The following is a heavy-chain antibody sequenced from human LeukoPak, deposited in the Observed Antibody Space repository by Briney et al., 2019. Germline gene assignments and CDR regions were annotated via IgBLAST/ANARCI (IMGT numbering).Heavy chain of an antibody. Sequence: PGGSLRLSCAASGFTVSSNYMSWVRQAPGKGLEWVAVISYDGSNEYYADSVKGRFTISRDNSKNTLYLQMNSLSVEDTAVYYCARVGYYASGPFSYFDYWGQGTLVTVSS. J-gene: IGHJ4*02. CDR3: ARVGYYASGPFSYFDY. CDR1: GFTVSSNY. D-gene: IGHD3-10*01. V-gene: IGHV3-30-3*01. CDR2: ISYDGSNE.